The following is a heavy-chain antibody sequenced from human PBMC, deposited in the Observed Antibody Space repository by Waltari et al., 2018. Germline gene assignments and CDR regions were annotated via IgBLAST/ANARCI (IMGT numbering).Heavy chain of an antibody. J-gene: IGHJ4*02. CDR3: AGSPLWFGPGSPDY. CDR1: GGSISSGSYY. CDR2: IYTSGST. Sequence: QVQLQESGPGLVKPSQTLSLTCTVSGGSISSGSYYWSWIRQPAGKGLEWIGRIYTSGSTNYNPSLKSRVTISVDTSKNQFSLKLSSVTAADTAVYYCAGSPLWFGPGSPDYWGQGTLVTVSS. D-gene: IGHD3-10*01. V-gene: IGHV4-61*02.